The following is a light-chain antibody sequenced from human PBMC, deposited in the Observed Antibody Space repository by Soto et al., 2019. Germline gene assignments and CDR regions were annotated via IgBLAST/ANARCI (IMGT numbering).Light chain of an antibody. CDR3: QQYADVPLT. CDR2: DTS. V-gene: IGKV1-33*01. Sequence: DIQMTQSPSSLSASVGYSVTITCQASQGISTYVNWYQQKAGKAPKILIYDTSNLEPGVPSRFSGSRSGTHFTFTITSLQPEDFATYYCQQYADVPLTFGGGTKVDIK. J-gene: IGKJ4*01. CDR1: QGISTY.